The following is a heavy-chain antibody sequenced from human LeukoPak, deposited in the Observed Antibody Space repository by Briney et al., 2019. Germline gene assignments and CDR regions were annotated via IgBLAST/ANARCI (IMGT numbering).Heavy chain of an antibody. D-gene: IGHD6-13*01. Sequence: PSETLSLTCTVSGGSFSGSVYYWGWIRQPPGKGLEWIASASYSGSTYYNPSLKSRVTISADTSMNQISLKLSSVAAAGPAVSYRARHAGGMAADDKRPVDYWGEGSLGTVSP. CDR3: ARHAGGMAADDKRPVDY. CDR1: GGSFSGSVYY. CDR2: ASYSGST. J-gene: IGHJ4*02. V-gene: IGHV4-39*01.